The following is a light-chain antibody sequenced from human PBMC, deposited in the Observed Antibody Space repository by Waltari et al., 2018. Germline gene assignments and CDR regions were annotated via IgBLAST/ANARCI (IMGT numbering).Light chain of an antibody. CDR2: GKN. V-gene: IGLV3-19*01. Sequence: SSELTQDPAVSVALGQTVRITCQGDSLRSYYASWYQQKPGQAPVLVIYGKNNRPSGIPDRVSGSSSGNTASLTITGAQAEDEADYYCNSRDSSGNPWVFGGGTKLTVL. CDR1: SLRSYY. CDR3: NSRDSSGNPWV. J-gene: IGLJ3*02.